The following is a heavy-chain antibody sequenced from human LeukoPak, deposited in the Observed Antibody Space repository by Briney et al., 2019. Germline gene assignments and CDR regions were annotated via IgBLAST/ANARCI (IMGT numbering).Heavy chain of an antibody. CDR1: GDSNSHHY. D-gene: IGHD4/OR15-4a*01. V-gene: IGHV4-4*09. J-gene: IGHJ4*02. CDR2: ISPSGNT. CDR3: ARWCQSSVVDY. Sequence: SETLSLTCTSTGDSNSHHYCNVLRQPPGKGLEWLGYISPSGNTNYHPSVNSRVTISRDTSNNQLSLRLKSLTAADTAVYYCARWCQSSVVDYWGQGILVTVSS.